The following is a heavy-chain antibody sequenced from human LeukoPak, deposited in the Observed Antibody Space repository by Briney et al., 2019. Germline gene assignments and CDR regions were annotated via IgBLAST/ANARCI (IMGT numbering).Heavy chain of an antibody. Sequence: GASVKVSCKSSGYTYTSYGITWVRQAPGQGLEWMGWISTYNGDTNYAYNLQDRVTMTADTSTSTAYMELRSLRSDDTAVYYCARRSGNWYYFDYWGQGTLVTVSS. D-gene: IGHD1-1*01. J-gene: IGHJ4*02. CDR1: GYTYTSYG. V-gene: IGHV1-18*01. CDR3: ARRSGNWYYFDY. CDR2: ISTYNGDT.